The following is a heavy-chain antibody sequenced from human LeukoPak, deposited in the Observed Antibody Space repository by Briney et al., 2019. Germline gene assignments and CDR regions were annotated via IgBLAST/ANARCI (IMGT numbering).Heavy chain of an antibody. Sequence: PGGSLRLSCAASEFTFSSYGMHWVRQAPGKGLEWVAVISYDGSNKYYADSVKGRFAISRDNSKNTLSLQMNSLRLQDTAVYYCARDRKFDYWGQGTLVTVSS. CDR3: ARDRKFDY. CDR2: ISYDGSNK. CDR1: EFTFSSYG. J-gene: IGHJ4*02. V-gene: IGHV3-30*03.